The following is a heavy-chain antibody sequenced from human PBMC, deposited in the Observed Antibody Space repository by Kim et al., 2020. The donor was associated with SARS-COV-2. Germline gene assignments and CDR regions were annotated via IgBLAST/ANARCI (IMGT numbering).Heavy chain of an antibody. V-gene: IGHV3-23*01. J-gene: IGHJ4*02. D-gene: IGHD6-19*01. Sequence: ADSVEGRLTIYRDNAKNTLYLQRNSLRAEDTAVYYGAKDDERIAVGGEDDWGQGTLVTVSS. CDR3: AKDDERIAVGGEDD.